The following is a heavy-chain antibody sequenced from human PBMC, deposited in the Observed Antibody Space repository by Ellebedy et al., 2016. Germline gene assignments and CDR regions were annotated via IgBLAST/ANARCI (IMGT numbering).Heavy chain of an antibody. CDR3: ARGDFWSGFEGLWVDY. J-gene: IGHJ4*02. CDR1: GGSISSGGYY. Sequence: LRLSCTVSGGSISSGGYYWSWIRQHPGKGLEWIGYIYYSGSTYYNPSLKSRVTISVDTSKNQFSLKLSSVTAADTAVYYCARGDFWSGFEGLWVDYWGQGTLVTVSS. D-gene: IGHD3-3*01. V-gene: IGHV4-31*03. CDR2: IYYSGST.